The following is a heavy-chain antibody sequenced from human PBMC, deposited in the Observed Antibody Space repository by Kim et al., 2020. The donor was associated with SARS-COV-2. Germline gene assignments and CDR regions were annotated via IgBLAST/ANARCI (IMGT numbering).Heavy chain of an antibody. Sequence: GGSLRLSCAASGFTFSSYDMHWVRQATGKGLEWVSAIGTAGDTYYPGSVKGRFTISRENAKNSLYLQMNSLRAGDTAVYYCARGGSMGIAVAGTGNWFDPWGQGTLVTVSS. J-gene: IGHJ5*02. CDR1: GFTFSSYD. CDR2: IGTAGDT. D-gene: IGHD6-19*01. CDR3: ARGGSMGIAVAGTGNWFDP. V-gene: IGHV3-13*01.